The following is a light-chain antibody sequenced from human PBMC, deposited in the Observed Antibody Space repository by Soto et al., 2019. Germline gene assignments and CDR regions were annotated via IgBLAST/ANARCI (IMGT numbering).Light chain of an antibody. CDR3: HSYDSSLSGSV. Sequence: QSVLTQPPSVSGAPGQRVTISCTGSSSNIGAGYDVHWYQQLPGTAPKLLIYGNSNRPSGVPDRFSGSKYGTSASLAITWLQAEDEADYYCHSYDSSLSGSVFGGGTKLTVL. CDR2: GNS. CDR1: SSNIGAGYD. V-gene: IGLV1-40*01. J-gene: IGLJ2*01.